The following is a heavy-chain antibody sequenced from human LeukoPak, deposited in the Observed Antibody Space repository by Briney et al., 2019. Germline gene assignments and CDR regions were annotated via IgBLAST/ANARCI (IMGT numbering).Heavy chain of an antibody. CDR3: ARWERSSSWSLNAFDI. D-gene: IGHD6-13*01. CDR1: GYSISSGYY. CDR2: IYHSGST. J-gene: IGHJ3*02. V-gene: IGHV4-38-2*02. Sequence: PSETLSLTCTVSGYSISSGYYWGWIRQPPGKGLEWIGSIYHSGSTYYNPSLKSRVTISVDTSKNQFSLKLSSVTAADTAVYYCARWERSSSWSLNAFDIWGQGTMVTVSS.